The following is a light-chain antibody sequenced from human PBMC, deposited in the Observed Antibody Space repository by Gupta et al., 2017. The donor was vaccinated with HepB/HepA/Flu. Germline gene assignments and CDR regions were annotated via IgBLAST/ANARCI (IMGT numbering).Light chain of an antibody. CDR2: GAS. CDR3: QQYGSSPQCS. J-gene: IGKJ2*04. Sequence: EIVLTQSPGTLSLSPGESATLSCRASQSVSSGFLAWYKQKPGQAPRLIIHGASSRATGIPDRFSGSGSGTDFTLTISRLEPEDFAVYYCQQYGSSPQCSFGQGTKLEIK. V-gene: IGKV3-20*01. CDR1: QSVSSGF.